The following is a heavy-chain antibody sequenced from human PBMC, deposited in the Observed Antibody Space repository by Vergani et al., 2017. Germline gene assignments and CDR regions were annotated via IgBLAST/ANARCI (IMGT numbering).Heavy chain of an antibody. CDR2: IIPIFGTA. D-gene: IGHD6-13*01. CDR1: GGTFSSYA. V-gene: IGHV1-69*01. J-gene: IGHJ4*02. CDR3: ARDRLAAAGTPLDY. Sequence: QVQLVQSGAEVKKPGSSVKVSCKASGGTFSSYAISWVRQAPGQGLEWMGGIIPIFGTANYAQKFQGRVTITADESTSTAYMGLSSLRSEDTAVYYCARDRLAAAGTPLDYWGQGTLVTVSS.